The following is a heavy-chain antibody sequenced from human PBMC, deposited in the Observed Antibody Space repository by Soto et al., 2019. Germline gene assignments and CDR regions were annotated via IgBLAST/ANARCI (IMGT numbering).Heavy chain of an antibody. D-gene: IGHD1-7*01. CDR2: ISANGQGM. CDR3: AKDRNYPRDQFHY. V-gene: IGHV3-23*01. CDR1: GFTFSTYA. J-gene: IGHJ4*02. Sequence: GGSLRLSCAASGFTFSTYALSWVRQAPGKGLEWVSAISANGQGMYYADSVRGRFTISRDNSKNTIFLHMDSLGAEDTAVYYCAKDRNYPRDQFHYWGQGTLVTVSS.